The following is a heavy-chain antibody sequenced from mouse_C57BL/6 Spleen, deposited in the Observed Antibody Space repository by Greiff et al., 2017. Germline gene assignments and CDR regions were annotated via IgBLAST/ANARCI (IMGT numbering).Heavy chain of an antibody. J-gene: IGHJ3*01. V-gene: IGHV2-5*01. D-gene: IGHD2-4*01. Sequence: QVQLQQSGPGLVQPSQSLSITCTVSGFSLTSYGVHWVRQSPGKGLEWLGGIWRGGNTDYNAAFMSRRSITKDNSKSQVFFQMNSLQADDTAIYYCAKDDYDQAWFAYWGQGTLVTVSA. CDR3: AKDDYDQAWFAY. CDR1: GFSLTSYG. CDR2: IWRGGNT.